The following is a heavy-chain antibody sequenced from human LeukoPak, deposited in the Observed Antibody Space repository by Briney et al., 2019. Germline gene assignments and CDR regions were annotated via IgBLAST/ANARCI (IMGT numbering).Heavy chain of an antibody. D-gene: IGHD1-14*01. V-gene: IGHV4-31*03. CDR1: GGSISSGGYY. CDR2: IHYSGST. Sequence: SETLSLTCTVSGGSISSGGYYWSWIRRHPGKGLEWIGYIHYSGSTYYNPSLTSRVTVSLDRSKNQFSLKLTSVTAADTAVYYCASSRDRIHHAAFDYWGQGTLVTVPS. J-gene: IGHJ4*02. CDR3: ASSRDRIHHAAFDY.